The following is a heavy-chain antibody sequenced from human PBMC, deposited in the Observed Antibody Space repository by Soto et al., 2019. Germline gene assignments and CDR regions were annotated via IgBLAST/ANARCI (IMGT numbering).Heavy chain of an antibody. J-gene: IGHJ4*02. CDR1: GYTFTGYY. CDR2: INPNSGGT. CDR3: ARDRKFGVEAARLYYFDY. D-gene: IGHD6-13*01. Sequence: QVQLVQSGAEVKKPGASVKVSCKASGYTFTGYYMHWVRQAPGQGLEWMGWINPNSGGTNYAQKFQGRVTMTRDTSISTAYMELSRLRSDDTAVYYCARDRKFGVEAARLYYFDYWGQGTLVTVSS. V-gene: IGHV1-2*02.